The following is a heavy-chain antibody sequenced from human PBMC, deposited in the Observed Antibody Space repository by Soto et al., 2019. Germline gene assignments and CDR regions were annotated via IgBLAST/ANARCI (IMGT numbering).Heavy chain of an antibody. CDR1: GGSGSRDSF. V-gene: IGHV4-30-4*01. Sequence: QVQLQESGPGLVRPSQTLSLTCTVSGGSGSRDSFWNWIRQSPGKGLEWIGYVYSSGNTFYSPSLKDRALISLDTSKHQFSLKLRSVTAADTAVYYCAADRGNSSSWQLDYWGQGALVTVSS. CDR3: AADRGNSSSWQLDY. D-gene: IGHD6-13*01. CDR2: VYSSGNT. J-gene: IGHJ4*02.